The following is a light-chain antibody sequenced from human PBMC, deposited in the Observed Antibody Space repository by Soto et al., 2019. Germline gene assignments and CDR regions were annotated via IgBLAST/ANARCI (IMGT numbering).Light chain of an antibody. J-gene: IGKJ2*01. CDR3: QQRRSWQRT. V-gene: IGKV3-11*01. CDR2: DAS. Sequence: EIVLTQSPVTLSLSPGERATLSCRASQSVDFQLAWYQQKPGQAPRLLISDASNRATGIPARFSGSGSGTDFTLIISSLEPEDFAVYYCQQRRSWQRTFGQGTKLEIK. CDR1: QSVDFQ.